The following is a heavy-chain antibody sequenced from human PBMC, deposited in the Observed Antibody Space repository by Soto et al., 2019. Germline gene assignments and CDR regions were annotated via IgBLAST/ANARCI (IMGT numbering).Heavy chain of an antibody. J-gene: IGHJ4*02. CDR1: GLTFSDYA. Sequence: EVQLLESGGGLVQPGGSLRLSCIASGLTFSDYAMSWVRQAPGKGLEWVSGISGEGVSTYYADSVKGRVTVSRDNSKNTLYLQMTSLTAEDTAVYFCGSSGWGDFDYWGQGTLVTVSS. CDR2: ISGEGVST. D-gene: IGHD6-19*01. CDR3: GSSGWGDFDY. V-gene: IGHV3-23*01.